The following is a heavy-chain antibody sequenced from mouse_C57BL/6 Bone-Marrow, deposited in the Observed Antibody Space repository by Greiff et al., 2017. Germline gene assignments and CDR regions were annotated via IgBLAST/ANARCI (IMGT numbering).Heavy chain of an antibody. J-gene: IGHJ4*01. V-gene: IGHV1-7*01. CDR1: GYTFTSYW. Sequence: VQLQQSGAELAKPGASVTLSCKASGYTFTSYWMHLVKQRPGPGLEWIGYINPSSGYTKYNQKFKDKATLTADKSSSTAYMQLSSLTYEDSAVYYCARPYDYDAMDYWGQGTSVTASS. CDR3: ARPYDYDAMDY. CDR2: INPSSGYT.